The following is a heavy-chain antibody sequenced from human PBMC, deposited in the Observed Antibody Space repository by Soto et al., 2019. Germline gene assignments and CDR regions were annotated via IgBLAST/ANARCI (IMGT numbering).Heavy chain of an antibody. Sequence: SVKVSCKASGYTFTSYGISWVRQAPGQGLEWMGWISAYNGNTNYAQKLQGRVTMTTDTSTSTAYMELRSLRSDDTAVYYCARLLSFYYDSSAENFDYWGQGTLVTVSS. CDR3: ARLLSFYYDSSAENFDY. V-gene: IGHV1-18*01. D-gene: IGHD3-22*01. CDR2: ISAYNGNT. J-gene: IGHJ4*02. CDR1: GYTFTSYG.